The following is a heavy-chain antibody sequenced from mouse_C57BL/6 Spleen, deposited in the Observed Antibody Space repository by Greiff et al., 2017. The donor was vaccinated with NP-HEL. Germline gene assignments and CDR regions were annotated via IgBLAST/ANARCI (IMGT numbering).Heavy chain of an antibody. V-gene: IGHV5-17*01. J-gene: IGHJ4*01. Sequence: EVQGVESGGGLVKPGGSLKLSCAASGFTFSDYGMHWVRQAPEKGLEWVAYISSGSSTIYYADTVKGRFTISRDNAKNTLFLQMTSLRSEDTAMYYCARGVDYYAYYAIDYWGQGTSVTVSS. CDR2: ISSGSSTI. CDR1: GFTFSDYG. D-gene: IGHD1-1*01. CDR3: ARGVDYYAYYAIDY.